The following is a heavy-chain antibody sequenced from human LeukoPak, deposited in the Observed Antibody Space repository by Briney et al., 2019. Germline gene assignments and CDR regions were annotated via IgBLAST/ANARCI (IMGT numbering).Heavy chain of an antibody. CDR1: RYTFTKYF. CDR3: ARDDYGDLQYFEN. D-gene: IGHD4-17*01. V-gene: IGHV1-2*02. J-gene: IGHJ4*02. Sequence: ASVNVSFKSSRYTFTKYFLHWMRQARAQGLHCVGFINPNECGTRYAQRFQGRVTMTRDTSISTAYLEVSRLTSDDTAVYYCARDDYGDLQYFENWGQGTLVTVSS. CDR2: INPNECGT.